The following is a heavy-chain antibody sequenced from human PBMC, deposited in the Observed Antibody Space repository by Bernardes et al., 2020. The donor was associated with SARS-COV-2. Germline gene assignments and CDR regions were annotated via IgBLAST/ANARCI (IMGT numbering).Heavy chain of an antibody. CDR1: RGSIRSSNYY. D-gene: IGHD2-21*01. V-gene: IGHV4-39*01. Sequence: TLSLTCTVSRGSIRSSNYYWGWIRQSPGKGLEWIASIYSSGNSYYNPSFQSRVRASVDTSKNQFSLRLSFVTVADTAMYYCAGSSCGIDCYIGGLRSWDYGMDVWGQGTTVTVSS. CDR2: IYSSGNS. J-gene: IGHJ6*02. CDR3: AGSSCGIDCYIGGLRSWDYGMDV.